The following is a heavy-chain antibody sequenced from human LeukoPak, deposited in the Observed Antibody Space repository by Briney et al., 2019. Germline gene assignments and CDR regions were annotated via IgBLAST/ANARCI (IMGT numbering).Heavy chain of an antibody. CDR1: GYTFTGYY. CDR2: INPNSGGT. V-gene: IGHV1-2*02. D-gene: IGHD3-22*01. CDR3: ARSHPSMIVVVSAFDI. Sequence: ASVKVSCKASGYTFTGYYMHWVRQAPGQGLERMGWINPNSGGTNYAQKFQGRVTMTRDTSISTAYMELSRLRSDDTAVYYCARSHPSMIVVVSAFDIWGQGTMVTVSS. J-gene: IGHJ3*02.